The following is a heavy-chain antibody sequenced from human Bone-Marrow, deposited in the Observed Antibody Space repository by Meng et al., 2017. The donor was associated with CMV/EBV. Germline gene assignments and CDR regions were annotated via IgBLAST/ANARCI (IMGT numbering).Heavy chain of an antibody. CDR3: ARGYCSSTSCYWDRYWYFDL. V-gene: IGHV3-21*01. CDR2: ISSSSSYI. CDR1: GFTFSSYS. D-gene: IGHD2-2*01. J-gene: IGHJ2*01. Sequence: GESLKISCAASGFTFSSYSMNWVRQAPGKGLEWVSSISSSSSYIYYADSVKGRFTISRDNAKNSLYLQMNSLRAEDTAVYYYARGYCSSTSCYWDRYWYFDLWGRGTLVTVSS.